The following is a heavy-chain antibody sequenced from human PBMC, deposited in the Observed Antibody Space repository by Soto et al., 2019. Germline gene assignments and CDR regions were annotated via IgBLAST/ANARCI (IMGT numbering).Heavy chain of an antibody. J-gene: IGHJ4*02. D-gene: IGHD6-19*01. V-gene: IGHV3-23*01. CDR2: ISGSGGST. CDR3: AKPEYRSGRAGVY. CDR1: GFTFSSYA. Sequence: GGSLRLSCAASGFTFSSYAMSWVRQAPGKGLEWASAISGSGGSTYYADSVKGRFTISRDNSKNTLYLQMNSLRAEDTAVYYCAKPEYRSGRAGVYWGQGTLVTVSS.